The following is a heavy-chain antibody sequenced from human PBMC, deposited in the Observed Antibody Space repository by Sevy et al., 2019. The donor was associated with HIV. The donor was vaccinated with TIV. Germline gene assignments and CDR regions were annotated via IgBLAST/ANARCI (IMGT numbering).Heavy chain of an antibody. V-gene: IGHV1-58*01. J-gene: IGHJ4*02. Sequence: ASVKVSCKASGFPFTSSAVQWVRQARGQRLECIGWIVLGSGNTNCAQEFKERVTITRNMSTSTDYMELSSLRSEDTAVYYCAATNYFGSGRWGGENYFDYWGQGTLVTVSS. CDR3: AATNYFGSGRWGGENYFDY. CDR1: GFPFTSSA. CDR2: IVLGSGNT. D-gene: IGHD3-10*01.